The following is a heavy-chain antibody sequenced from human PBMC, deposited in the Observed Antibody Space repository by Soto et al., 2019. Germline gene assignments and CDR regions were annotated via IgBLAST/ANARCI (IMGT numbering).Heavy chain of an antibody. CDR3: ARAPPEYDSSGYYAPGVYYYYGMDV. V-gene: IGHV1-69*13. J-gene: IGHJ6*02. CDR1: GGTFSSYA. CDR2: IIPIFGTA. D-gene: IGHD3-22*01. Sequence: ASVKVSCKASGGTFSSYAISWVRQAPGQGLEWMGGIIPIFGTANYAQKFQGRVTITADESTSTAYMELSSLRSEDTAVYYCARAPPEYDSSGYYAPGVYYYYGMDVWGQGTTVTVSS.